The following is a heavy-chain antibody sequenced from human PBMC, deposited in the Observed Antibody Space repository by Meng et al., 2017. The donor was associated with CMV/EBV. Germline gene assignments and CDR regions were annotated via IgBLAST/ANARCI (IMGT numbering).Heavy chain of an antibody. CDR2: IYYSGST. CDR1: GGSISSYY. D-gene: IGHD2-2*01. Sequence: ESLKISWTVSGGSISSYYWSWIRQPPGKGLEWIGYIYYSGSTNYNPSLKSRVTISVDTSKNQFSLKLSSVTAADTAVYYCARAVVVPAAIDDWGQGTMVTVSS. J-gene: IGHJ4*02. CDR3: ARAVVVPAAIDD. V-gene: IGHV4-59*01.